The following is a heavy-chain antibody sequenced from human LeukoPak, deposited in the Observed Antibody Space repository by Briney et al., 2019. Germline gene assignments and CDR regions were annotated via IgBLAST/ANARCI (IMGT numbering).Heavy chain of an antibody. D-gene: IGHD3-22*01. CDR2: IISSFGSG. Sequence: ASVKVSFKATVCTFSSYAISWVRQAPGQGPEWMGGIISSFGSGNYAQKYQGRVTITTEESTTTDYMELRSLRSEDTAVYYCASRKTYDSSGYYYVNWFDPWGQGTLVTVSS. J-gene: IGHJ5*02. CDR1: VCTFSSYA. V-gene: IGHV1-69*05. CDR3: ASRKTYDSSGYYYVNWFDP.